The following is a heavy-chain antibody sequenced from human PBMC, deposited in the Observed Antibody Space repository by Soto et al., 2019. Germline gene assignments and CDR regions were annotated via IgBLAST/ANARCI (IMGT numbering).Heavy chain of an antibody. CDR3: ARVPETYYYDSSGYYFDY. Sequence: SVKVSCKASGGTFSSYAISWVLQAPGQGLEWMGGIIPIFGTANYAQKFQGRVTITADESTSTAYMELSSLRSEDTAVYYCARVPETYYYDSSGYYFDYWGQGTLVTVSS. D-gene: IGHD3-22*01. CDR1: GGTFSSYA. V-gene: IGHV1-69*13. J-gene: IGHJ4*02. CDR2: IIPIFGTA.